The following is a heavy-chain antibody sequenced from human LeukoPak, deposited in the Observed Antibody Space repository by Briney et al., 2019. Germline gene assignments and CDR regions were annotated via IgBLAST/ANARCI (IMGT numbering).Heavy chain of an antibody. J-gene: IGHJ4*02. CDR2: ISGSGGST. D-gene: IGHD4-23*01. V-gene: IGHV3-23*01. CDR1: GFTFSSYA. CDR3: AKDGALLRWPVYYFDY. Sequence: PGGSLRLSCAASGFTFSSYAMSWVRQAPGKGLERVSAISGSGGSTYYADSVKGRFTISRDNSKNTLYLQMNSLRAEDTAVYYCAKDGALLRWPVYYFDYWGQGTLVTVSS.